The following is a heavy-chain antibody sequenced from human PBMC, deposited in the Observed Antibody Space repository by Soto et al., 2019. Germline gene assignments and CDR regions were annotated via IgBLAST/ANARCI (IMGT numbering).Heavy chain of an antibody. CDR1: GYTFTGYG. J-gene: IGHJ4*02. CDR2: INAYNGNT. V-gene: IGHV1-18*01. D-gene: IGHD3-22*01. CDR3: ARAAYYCESSGYYPGDY. Sequence: ASVKVSCKASGYTFTGYGISWVRQAPGQGLEWMGWINAYNGNTSYAQKFQGRVTITTDTSASTVYMEVSSLRSEDTAVYYCARAAYYCESSGYYPGDYWGQGTLVTVSS.